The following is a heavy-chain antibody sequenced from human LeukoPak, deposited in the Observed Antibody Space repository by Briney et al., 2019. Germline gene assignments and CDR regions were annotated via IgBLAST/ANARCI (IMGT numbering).Heavy chain of an antibody. Sequence: PGGSLRLSCAVSGFTFDTYTMHWVRQAPGKGLEWVAVISYDGSNKNYADAVKGRFTISRDNSNNTLYLQMNSLRAEDTAVFYCAKGSGSGGAGSFPFWGQGTLVTVSS. V-gene: IGHV3-30*04. CDR1: GFTFDTYT. CDR3: AKGSGSGGAGSFPF. CDR2: ISYDGSNK. D-gene: IGHD3-10*01. J-gene: IGHJ4*02.